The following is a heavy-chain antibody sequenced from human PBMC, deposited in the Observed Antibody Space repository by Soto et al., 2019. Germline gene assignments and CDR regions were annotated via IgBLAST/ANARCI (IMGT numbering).Heavy chain of an antibody. CDR1: GFTLSGYA. V-gene: IGHV3-64*01. CDR2: ISSNGVGT. Sequence: EVQLAESGGGLAQPGGSLRLYCAASGFTLSGYAMGWVLQAPGKGLEYVSGISSNGVGTYYANSVQGRFTISRDNSKNTVYLQMGSLRPEDMAVYYCARRARPDFYYMDVWGKGTTVTVSS. CDR3: ARRARPDFYYMDV. D-gene: IGHD6-6*01. J-gene: IGHJ6*03.